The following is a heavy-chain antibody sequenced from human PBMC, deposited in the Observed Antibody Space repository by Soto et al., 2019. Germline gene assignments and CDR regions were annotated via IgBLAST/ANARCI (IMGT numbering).Heavy chain of an antibody. CDR1: GFTFSSYA. V-gene: IGHV3-23*01. D-gene: IGHD3-22*01. Sequence: EVQLLESGGGLVQPGGSLRLSCAASGFTFSSYAMSWVRQAPGKGLEWVSAISGSGGSTYYADSVKSRFTISRDNSKNTLYLQMNSLRAEDTAVYYCAKDTGTYYYDSSGYPLDYWGQGTLVTVSS. CDR2: ISGSGGST. J-gene: IGHJ4*02. CDR3: AKDTGTYYYDSSGYPLDY.